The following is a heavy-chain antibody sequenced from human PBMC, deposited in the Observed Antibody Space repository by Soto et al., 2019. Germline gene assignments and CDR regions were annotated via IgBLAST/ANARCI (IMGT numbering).Heavy chain of an antibody. Sequence: ASVKVSCKASGYTFTNYYIHWVRQAPGQGLEWMGLINPGTDSTNYAQKLQGRVTMTRDTSTTTVYMELSSLRSEDTAVYYCARVSAAHDGFDIWGQGTMVTVS. J-gene: IGHJ3*02. D-gene: IGHD3-10*01. CDR3: ARVSAAHDGFDI. CDR1: GYTFTNYY. CDR2: INPGTDST. V-gene: IGHV1-46*01.